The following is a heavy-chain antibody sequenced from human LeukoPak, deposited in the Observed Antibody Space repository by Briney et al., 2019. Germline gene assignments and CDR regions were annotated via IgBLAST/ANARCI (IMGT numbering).Heavy chain of an antibody. J-gene: IGHJ4*02. CDR3: ARVKARDFDWLSNYYFDY. Sequence: SETLSLTCTVSGGSISSSSYYWGWIRQPPGKGLEWIGSIYYSGSTYYNSSLKSRVTISVDTSKNQFSLKLSSVTAADTAVYYCARVKARDFDWLSNYYFDYWGQGTLVTVSS. CDR1: GGSISSSSYY. D-gene: IGHD3-9*01. V-gene: IGHV4-39*07. CDR2: IYYSGST.